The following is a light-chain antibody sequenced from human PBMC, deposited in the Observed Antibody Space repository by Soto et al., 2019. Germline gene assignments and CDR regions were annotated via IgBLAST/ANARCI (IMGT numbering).Light chain of an antibody. CDR1: SSDVGSYNL. Sequence: QSALTRPASVSGSPGQSITISCTGTSSDVGSYNLVSWYQHHPGKAPKLIIYEGSKRPSGISNRFSGSKSGNTASLTISGLQAEDEADFHCCSYADNHILLFGGGTKLTVL. CDR3: CSYADNHILL. CDR2: EGS. V-gene: IGLV2-23*01. J-gene: IGLJ3*02.